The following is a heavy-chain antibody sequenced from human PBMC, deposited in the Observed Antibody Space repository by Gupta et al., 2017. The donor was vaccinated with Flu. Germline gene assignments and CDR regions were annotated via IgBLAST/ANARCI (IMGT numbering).Heavy chain of an antibody. D-gene: IGHD5-18*01. V-gene: IGHV1-69*06. CDR3: ARGDTAMVTGGWGPFGY. CDR2: IIPIFGTA. CDR1: GGTFSSYA. J-gene: IGHJ4*02. Sequence: GGTFSSYAISWVRQAPGQGLEWMGGIIPIFGTANYAQKFQGRVTITADKSTSTAYMELSSLRSEDTAVYYCARGDTAMVTGGWGPFGYWGQGT.